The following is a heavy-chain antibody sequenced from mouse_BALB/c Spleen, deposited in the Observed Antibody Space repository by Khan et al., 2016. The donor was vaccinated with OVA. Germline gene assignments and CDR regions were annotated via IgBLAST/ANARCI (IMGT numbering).Heavy chain of an antibody. CDR3: AIYYCGNNPNYYAMDY. D-gene: IGHD1-1*01. CDR1: GFSLSSYS. V-gene: IGHV2-6-4*01. Sequence: VQLKQSGPGLVAPSQSLSITCTVSGFSLSSYSVHWVRQPPGKGLEWLGMIWGGGSTDYNSALKSRLSISKDNSKSQVFLKMNSLQTDDTAMYYCAIYYCGNNPNYYAMDYWGQGTSVTVSS. CDR2: IWGGGST. J-gene: IGHJ4*01.